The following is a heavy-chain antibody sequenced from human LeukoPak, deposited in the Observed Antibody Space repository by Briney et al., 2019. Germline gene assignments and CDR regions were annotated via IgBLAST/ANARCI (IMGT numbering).Heavy chain of an antibody. CDR3: ARGNYDYVWGSYRPKSLPDYFDY. V-gene: IGHV3-21*01. CDR2: ISSSSTYI. CDR1: GFTFSSYS. D-gene: IGHD3-16*02. Sequence: GGSLRLSCAASGFTFSSYSMNWVGQAPGRGLEWVSSISSSSTYIYFADSVKGRFTISRDNAKNSLYLQMNSLRAEDTAVYYCARGNYDYVWGSYRPKSLPDYFDYWGQGTLVTVSS. J-gene: IGHJ4*02.